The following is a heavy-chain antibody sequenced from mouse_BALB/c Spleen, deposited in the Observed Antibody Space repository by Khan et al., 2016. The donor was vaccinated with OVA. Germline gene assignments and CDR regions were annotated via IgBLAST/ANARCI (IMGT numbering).Heavy chain of an antibody. CDR2: IRSAGKT. D-gene: IGHD2-14*01. Sequence: QVQLKQSGPGLVRPSQTLSITCTVSGFSLTTYGVHWVRQSPGKGLEWLGVIRSAGKTDYNEAFISRLSITKDTSTSQVFFKMNSLQVDDTSMYYCARNAYMYGFTYWGQGTLVTVSA. CDR1: GFSLTTYG. V-gene: IGHV2-2*01. J-gene: IGHJ3*01. CDR3: ARNAYMYGFTY.